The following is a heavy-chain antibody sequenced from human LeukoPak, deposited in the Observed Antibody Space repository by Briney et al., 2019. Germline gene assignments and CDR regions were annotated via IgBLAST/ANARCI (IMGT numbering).Heavy chain of an antibody. V-gene: IGHV4-39*01. J-gene: IGHJ5*02. CDR3: ARSSGVVIHNWFDP. CDR1: GGSISSGRYY. CDR2: IYYSGST. D-gene: IGHD3-3*01. Sequence: SETLSLTCTVSGGSISSGRYYWGWIRQPPGKGLEWIGTIYYSGSTYYNPSLKSRVTISADTSKNQLSLKVRSVTAADTAVYYCARSSGVVIHNWFDPWGQGTLVTVSS.